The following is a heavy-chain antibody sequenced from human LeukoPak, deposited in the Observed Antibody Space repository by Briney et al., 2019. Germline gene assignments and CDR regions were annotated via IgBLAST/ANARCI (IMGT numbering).Heavy chain of an antibody. J-gene: IGHJ4*02. CDR2: IKQDGSEK. D-gene: IGHD3-10*01. CDR1: GFTFSTYG. V-gene: IGHV3-7*01. CDR3: ARDQTLITMVRGVITHFDY. Sequence: PGGSLRLSCAASGFTFSTYGMSWVRQAPGKGLEWVANIKQDGSEKYYVDSVKGRFTISRDNAKNSLYLQMNSLRAEDTAVYYCARDQTLITMVRGVITHFDYWAREPWSPSPQ.